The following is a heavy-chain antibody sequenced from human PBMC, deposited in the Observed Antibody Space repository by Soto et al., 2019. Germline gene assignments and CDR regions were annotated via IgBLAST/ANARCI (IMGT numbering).Heavy chain of an antibody. CDR1: GGSFSSYA. D-gene: IGHD3-22*01. Sequence: PSVKVSCKASGGSFSSYAISWVRQAPGQGLEWMGGIIPIFGTANYAQKFQGRVTITADESTSTAYMELSSLRSEDTAVYYCARVNPTYYYDSSGYRGPFDYWGREPWSPSPQ. V-gene: IGHV1-69*13. CDR3: ARVNPTYYYDSSGYRGPFDY. CDR2: IIPIFGTA. J-gene: IGHJ4*02.